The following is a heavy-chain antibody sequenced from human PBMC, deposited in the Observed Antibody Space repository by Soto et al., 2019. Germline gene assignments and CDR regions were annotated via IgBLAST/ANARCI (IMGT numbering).Heavy chain of an antibody. D-gene: IGHD3-3*01. CDR2: INPSGGST. Sequence: GASVKVSCKASGYTFTSYYMHWVRQAPGQGLEWMGIINPSGGSTSYAQKFQGRVTMTRDTSTSTVYMELSSLRSEDTAVYYCARGLIFGVVKSYYYYYMDVWGKGTTVTV. V-gene: IGHV1-46*03. J-gene: IGHJ6*03. CDR1: GYTFTSYY. CDR3: ARGLIFGVVKSYYYYYMDV.